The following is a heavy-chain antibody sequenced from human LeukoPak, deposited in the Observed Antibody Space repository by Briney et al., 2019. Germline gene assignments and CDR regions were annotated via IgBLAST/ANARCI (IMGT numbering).Heavy chain of an antibody. J-gene: IGHJ4*02. Sequence: GGSLRLSCAASGFTVSSYWMHWVRQAPGKGLVWVSRINSDGSSTSYADSVKGRFTISRDNAKNALYLQMNSLRAEDTAVYYCARGSLWGSFDYWGQGTLVTVSS. D-gene: IGHD7-27*01. CDR1: GFTVSSYW. CDR3: ARGSLWGSFDY. V-gene: IGHV3-74*01. CDR2: INSDGSST.